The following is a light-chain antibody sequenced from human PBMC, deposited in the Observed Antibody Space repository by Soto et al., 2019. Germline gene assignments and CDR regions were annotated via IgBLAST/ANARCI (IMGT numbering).Light chain of an antibody. Sequence: DIQMTQSPSSLSASVGDRVTITCRASQSISSYLNWYQQKPGKAPKLLIYAASSLQIGVPSRFSGSGSGTDFTLTISSLQPEDFATYYCQQSYSTPYTFGPGTKVYIK. V-gene: IGKV1-39*01. CDR1: QSISSY. J-gene: IGKJ3*01. CDR2: AAS. CDR3: QQSYSTPYT.